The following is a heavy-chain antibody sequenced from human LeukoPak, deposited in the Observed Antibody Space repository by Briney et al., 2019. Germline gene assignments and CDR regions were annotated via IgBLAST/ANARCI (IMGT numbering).Heavy chain of an antibody. CDR2: INSDGSEG. CDR3: ALSSIHKDYYFGMDV. Sequence: GGSLRLSCAVSGFTFSGFWMSWSRQAPGKGLEWVASINSDGSEGYYADVVKGRFTISRDNAKRSLYLQIESLRDDDTAVYHCALSSIHKDYYFGMDVWGQGTTVTVSS. D-gene: IGHD2-2*01. V-gene: IGHV3-7*03. J-gene: IGHJ6*02. CDR1: GFTFSGFW.